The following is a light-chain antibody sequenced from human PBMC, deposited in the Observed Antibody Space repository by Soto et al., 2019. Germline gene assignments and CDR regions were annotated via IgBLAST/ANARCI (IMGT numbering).Light chain of an antibody. J-gene: IGKJ5*01. V-gene: IGKV1-39*01. CDR1: QSISTF. CDR2: AAS. CDR3: QQSYNTLSIT. Sequence: DLQMTQSPSSLSASVGDRVTITCRASQSISTFLNWYQQKPGKAPKHLIYAASALQSGVPSRFSGSGSGTEFTLTISSLQPEDFATYYCQQSYNTLSITFGQGTRLEIK.